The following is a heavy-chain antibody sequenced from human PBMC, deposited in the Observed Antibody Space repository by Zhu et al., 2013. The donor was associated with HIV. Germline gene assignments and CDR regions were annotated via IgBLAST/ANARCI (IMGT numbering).Heavy chain of an antibody. CDR3: AKVQWLGGAFDI. CDR2: ISWNSGSI. J-gene: IGHJ3*02. CDR1: GFTFDDYA. Sequence: EVQLVESGGGLVQPGRSLRLSCAASGFTFDDYAMHWVRQAPGKGLEWVSGISWNSGSIGYADSVKGRFTISRDNAKNSLYLQMNSLRAEDTALYYCAKVQWLGGAFDIWGQGTMVTVSS. V-gene: IGHV3-9*01. D-gene: IGHD6-19*01.